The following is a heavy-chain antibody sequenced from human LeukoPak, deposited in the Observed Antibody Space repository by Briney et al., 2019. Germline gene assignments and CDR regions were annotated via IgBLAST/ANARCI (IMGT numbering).Heavy chain of an antibody. CDR2: ISSSSSYI. V-gene: IGHV3-21*01. CDR1: GFTFSSYS. CDR3: ARDSEVKEQQLALSRDAFDI. D-gene: IGHD6-13*01. Sequence: AGGSLRLSCAASGFTFSSYSMNWVRQAPGKGLEWVSSISSSSSYIYYADSVKGRFTISRDNAKNSLYLQMNSLRAEDTAVYYCARDSEVKEQQLALSRDAFDIWGQGTMVTVSS. J-gene: IGHJ3*02.